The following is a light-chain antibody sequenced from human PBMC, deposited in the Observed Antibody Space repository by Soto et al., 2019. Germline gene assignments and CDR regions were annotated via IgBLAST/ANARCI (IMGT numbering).Light chain of an antibody. CDR1: SSDVGGYNY. V-gene: IGLV2-14*03. CDR3: SSYTTSNTRQIV. CDR2: DVS. Sequence: QSALTQPASVSGSPGQSITISCTGTSSDVGGYNYVSWYQHHPGKAPKLMIFDVSNRPSGVSNRFSGSKSGNTASLTISGLQPEDEADYCCSSYTTSNTRQIVFGTGTKVTV. J-gene: IGLJ1*01.